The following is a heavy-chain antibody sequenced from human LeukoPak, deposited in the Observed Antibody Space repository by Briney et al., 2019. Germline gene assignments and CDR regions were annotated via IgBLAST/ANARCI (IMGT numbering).Heavy chain of an antibody. D-gene: IGHD6-13*01. CDR1: GGSISSYY. Sequence: SETLSLTCTVSGGSISSYYWSWIRQPPGKGLEWIGYIYYSGSTNYNPSLKSRVTISVDTSKNQFSPKLSSVTAADTAVYYCARTTEAHSWRTRYYDYYMDVWGKGTTVTVSS. V-gene: IGHV4-59*01. J-gene: IGHJ6*03. CDR2: IYYSGST. CDR3: ARTTEAHSWRTRYYDYYMDV.